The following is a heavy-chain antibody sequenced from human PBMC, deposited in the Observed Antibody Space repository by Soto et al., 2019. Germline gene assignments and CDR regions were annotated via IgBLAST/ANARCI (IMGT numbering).Heavy chain of an antibody. CDR1: GDSVSSNSAA. J-gene: IGHJ4*02. D-gene: IGHD3-22*01. CDR3: ARHPYYYDRTGYSYRHYFDY. V-gene: IGHV6-1*01. CDR2: TYYRSKWYN. Sequence: SQTLSLTCAISGDSVSSNSAAWNWIRQSPSRGLEWLGRTYYRSKWYNDYAVSVKSRITINPDTSKNQFSLQLNSVTPEDTAVYYSARHPYYYDRTGYSYRHYFDYWGQGTLVTVSS.